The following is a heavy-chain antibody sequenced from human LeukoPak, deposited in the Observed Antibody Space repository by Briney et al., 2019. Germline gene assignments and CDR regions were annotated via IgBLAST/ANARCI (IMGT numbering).Heavy chain of an antibody. J-gene: IGHJ5*02. CDR2: INPNSGGT. V-gene: IGHV1-2*02. D-gene: IGHD6-6*01. Sequence: PWASVKVSCKASGYTFTGYYMRWVRQAPGQGLEWMGWINPNSGGTNYAQKFQGRVTMTRDTSISTAYMELSRLRPDDTAVYYCARGYIAARPIAPKTHNWFDPWGQGTLVTVSS. CDR1: GYTFTGYY. CDR3: ARGYIAARPIAPKTHNWFDP.